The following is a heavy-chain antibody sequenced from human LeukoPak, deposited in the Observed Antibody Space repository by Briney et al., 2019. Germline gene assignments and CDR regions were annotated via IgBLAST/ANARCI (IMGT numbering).Heavy chain of an antibody. CDR1: GFTFSSYW. J-gene: IGHJ4*02. V-gene: IGHV3-74*01. Sequence: GGSLRLSCAASGFTFSSYWMHWVRQAPGKGLVWVSRIKSDGSNTNYADSVEGRFTISRDNAKNTLHLQMNSLRAEDTAVYYCARGGYYGSGRYYFDSWGQGTLVTVSS. CDR3: ARGGYYGSGRYYFDS. CDR2: IKSDGSNT. D-gene: IGHD3-3*01.